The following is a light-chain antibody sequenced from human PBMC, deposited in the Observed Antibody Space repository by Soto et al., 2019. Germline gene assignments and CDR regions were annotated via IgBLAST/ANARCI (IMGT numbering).Light chain of an antibody. CDR2: LGS. J-gene: IGKJ1*01. Sequence: DIVMTQSPLSLPVTPGEPASISCRSSQSLLHSNGYNYLDWYLQKPGQSPQLLIYLGSNRASGVPDRFSGSGSGTDFTLTITTLEPEDFAVYFCRQRANWPPVTFGQGTK. CDR3: RQRANWPPVT. CDR1: QSLLHSNGYNY. V-gene: IGKV2-28*01.